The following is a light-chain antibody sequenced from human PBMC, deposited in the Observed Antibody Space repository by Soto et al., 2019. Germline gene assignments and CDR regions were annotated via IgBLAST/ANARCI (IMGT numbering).Light chain of an antibody. Sequence: EIVLTQSPGTLSLSPGERATLSCRASQSVSSKYLAWYQQKPGQAPRVLIYGTSIRASGVPERFSGGGSGTDFTLTITRLEPEDFTVYYCQQYGSSLFTFGPGTKVDFK. CDR1: QSVSSKY. V-gene: IGKV3-20*01. CDR3: QQYGSSLFT. CDR2: GTS. J-gene: IGKJ3*01.